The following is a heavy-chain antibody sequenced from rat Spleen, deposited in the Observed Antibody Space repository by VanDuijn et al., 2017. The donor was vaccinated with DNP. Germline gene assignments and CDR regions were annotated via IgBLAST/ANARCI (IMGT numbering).Heavy chain of an antibody. J-gene: IGHJ2*01. CDR1: GFTFSDYN. CDR2: MSYDGSST. V-gene: IGHV5-7*01. D-gene: IGHD1-3*01. Sequence: EVQLVESGGGLVQPGRSLKLSCAASGFTFSDYNMAWVRPAPKKGLEWVATMSYDGSSTYDRDSVKGRFTISRDNAKSTLYLQMDSLRSEDTATYYCAREDSLTNYGRSPFDYWGQGVMVTVSS. CDR3: AREDSLTNYGRSPFDY.